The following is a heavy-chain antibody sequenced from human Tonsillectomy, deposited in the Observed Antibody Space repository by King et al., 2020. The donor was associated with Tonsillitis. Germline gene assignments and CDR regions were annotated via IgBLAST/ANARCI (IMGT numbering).Heavy chain of an antibody. CDR3: AKEEHSGPWGD. D-gene: IGHD7-27*01. CDR1: GFTFSSYA. CDR2: ISTSGDST. J-gene: IGHJ4*02. Sequence: VQLVESGGGLVQPGGSLRLSCAASGFTFSSYAMTWVRQAPGKGLEWVSGISTSGDSTYYADSVKGRFTISRDNSKNTLYLQMNSLRAEDTAVDYCAKEEHSGPWGDWGQGTLVTVSS. V-gene: IGHV3-23*04.